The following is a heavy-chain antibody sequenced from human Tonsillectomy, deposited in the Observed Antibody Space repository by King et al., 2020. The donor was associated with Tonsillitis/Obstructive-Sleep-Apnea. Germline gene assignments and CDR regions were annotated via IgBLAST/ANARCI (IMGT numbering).Heavy chain of an antibody. J-gene: IGHJ6*03. CDR1: GGSISSGGYY. D-gene: IGHD3-9*01. CDR2: IYYSGST. V-gene: IGHV4-31*01. Sequence: QLQESGPGLVKPSQTLSLTCTVSGGSISSGGYYWSWIRQHPGKGLEWIGYIYYSGSTYYNPSLKSLVTISVDTSKNQFSLKLSPVTAADTAVYYCARGNYDILTGPYYYMDVWGKGTTVTVSS. CDR3: ARGNYDILTGPYYYMDV.